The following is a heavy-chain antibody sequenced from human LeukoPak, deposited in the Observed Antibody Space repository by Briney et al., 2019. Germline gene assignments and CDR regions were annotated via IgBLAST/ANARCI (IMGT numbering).Heavy chain of an antibody. CDR1: GFTFSSYG. V-gene: IGHV3-33*01. J-gene: IGHJ6*02. D-gene: IGHD6-19*01. CDR3: ARDWTYSSGWYYYYYGMDV. Sequence: PGGSLRLSCAASGFTFSSYGMHWVRQAPGKGLEWVAVIWYDGSNKYYADSVKGRFTISRDNSKNTLYLQMNSLRAEDTAVYYCARDWTYSSGWYYYYYGMDVWGQGTTVTVSS. CDR2: IWYDGSNK.